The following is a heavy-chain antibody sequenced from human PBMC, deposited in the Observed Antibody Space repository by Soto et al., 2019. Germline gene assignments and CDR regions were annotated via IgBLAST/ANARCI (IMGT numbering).Heavy chain of an antibody. CDR2: IYYSGST. CDR1: GGSISSGDYY. V-gene: IGHV4-30-4*01. Sequence: SETLSLTCTVSGGSISSGDYYWSWIRQPPGKGLEWIGYIYYSGSTYYNPSLKSRVTISVDTSKNQFSLKLSSVTAADTAVYYCARDPIVVVTHYYGMDVWGQGTTVTVPS. D-gene: IGHD2-21*02. CDR3: ARDPIVVVTHYYGMDV. J-gene: IGHJ6*02.